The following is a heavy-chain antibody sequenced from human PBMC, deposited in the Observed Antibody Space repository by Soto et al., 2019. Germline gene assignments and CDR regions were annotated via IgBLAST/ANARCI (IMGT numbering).Heavy chain of an antibody. Sequence: SETRSRACAVSGGSISCGGFSWIWIRQPPGKVLEWIGYILHTGGTQYNPSLKSRVSMSVDKSKNQFSLHLTSVTAADTAVYYCARLQFGEGFDYWGQGALVTVSS. J-gene: IGHJ4*02. D-gene: IGHD3-10*01. CDR2: ILHTGGT. CDR1: GGSISCGGFS. V-gene: IGHV4-30-2*01. CDR3: ARLQFGEGFDY.